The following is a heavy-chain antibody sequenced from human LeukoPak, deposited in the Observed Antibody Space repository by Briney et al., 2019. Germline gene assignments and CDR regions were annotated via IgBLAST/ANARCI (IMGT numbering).Heavy chain of an antibody. J-gene: IGHJ4*02. D-gene: IGHD2-21*02. Sequence: PGGSLRLSCAASGFTFSNAWMNWVRQAPGKGLEWVGRIKSKTDGGTTDCAAPVKGRYTISRDDSKNTLYLQMNSLRAEDTAVYYCARDAYCGGDCWPDYWGQGTLVTVSS. CDR1: GFTFSNAW. V-gene: IGHV3-15*07. CDR3: ARDAYCGGDCWPDY. CDR2: IKSKTDGGTT.